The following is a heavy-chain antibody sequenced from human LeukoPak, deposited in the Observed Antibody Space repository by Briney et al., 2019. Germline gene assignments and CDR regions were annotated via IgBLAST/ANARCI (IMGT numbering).Heavy chain of an antibody. V-gene: IGHV3-23*01. Sequence: GGSLRLSCAASGFTFSSYAMSWVCQAPGKGLEWVSAISGSGGSTYYADSVKGRFTISRDNSKNTLYLQMNSLRAEDTAVYYCAEPGFSAYVWGSYRLYYFDYWGQGTLVTVSS. CDR3: AEPGFSAYVWGSYRLYYFDY. CDR1: GFTFSSYA. D-gene: IGHD3-16*02. CDR2: ISGSGGST. J-gene: IGHJ4*02.